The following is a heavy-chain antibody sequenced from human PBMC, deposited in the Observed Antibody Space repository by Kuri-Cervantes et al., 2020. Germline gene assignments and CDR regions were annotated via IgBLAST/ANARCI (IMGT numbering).Heavy chain of an antibody. CDR2: INHSGST. J-gene: IGHJ3*02. Sequence: PCAVYGGSFSGYYWSWIRQPPGKGLEWIGEINHSGSTNYNPSLKSRVTISVDTSKNQFSLKLSSVTAADTAVYYCARRDYGDYAFAFDIWGQGTMVTVSS. CDR3: ARRDYGDYAFAFDI. D-gene: IGHD4-17*01. V-gene: IGHV4-34*01. CDR1: GGSFSGYY.